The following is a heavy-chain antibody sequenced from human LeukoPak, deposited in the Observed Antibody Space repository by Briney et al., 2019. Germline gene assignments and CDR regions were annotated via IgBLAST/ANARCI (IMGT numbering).Heavy chain of an antibody. CDR1: GYTFTSYD. J-gene: IGHJ6*03. V-gene: IGHV1-8*01. D-gene: IGHD3-3*01. Sequence: ASVKVSCKASGYTFTSYDINWVRQATGQGLEWMGWMNPNSGNTGYAQKFQGRVTMTRNTSISTAYMELSSLRSEDTAVYYCARGRSPYYDFWSGYAPGYYHYMDVWGKGTTVTVSS. CDR3: ARGRSPYYDFWSGYAPGYYHYMDV. CDR2: MNPNSGNT.